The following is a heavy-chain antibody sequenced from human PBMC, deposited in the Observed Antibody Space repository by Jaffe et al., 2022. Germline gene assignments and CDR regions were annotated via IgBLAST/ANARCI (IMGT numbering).Heavy chain of an antibody. CDR2: IYYSGST. D-gene: IGHD6-19*01. Sequence: QLQLQESGPGLVKPSETLSLTCTVSGGSISSSSYYWGWIRQPPGKGLEWIGSIYYSGSTYYNPSLKSRVTISVDTSKNQFSLKLSSVTAADTAVYYCARTGYSSGWYYFDYWGQGTLVTVSS. CDR1: GGSISSSSYY. CDR3: ARTGYSSGWYYFDY. J-gene: IGHJ4*02. V-gene: IGHV4-39*01.